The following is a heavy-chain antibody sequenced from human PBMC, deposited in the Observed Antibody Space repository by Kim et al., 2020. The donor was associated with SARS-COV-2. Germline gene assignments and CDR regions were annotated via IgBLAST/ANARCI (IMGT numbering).Heavy chain of an antibody. Sequence: ASVKVSCKASGYTFTSYGISWVRQAPGQGLEWMGWISAYNGNTNYAQKLQGRVTMTTDTSTSTAYMELRSLRSDDTAVYYCARDLEFTLVRGLNWFDPWGQGTLVTVSS. V-gene: IGHV1-18*01. J-gene: IGHJ5*02. CDR3: ARDLEFTLVRGLNWFDP. CDR1: GYTFTSYG. D-gene: IGHD3-10*01. CDR2: ISAYNGNT.